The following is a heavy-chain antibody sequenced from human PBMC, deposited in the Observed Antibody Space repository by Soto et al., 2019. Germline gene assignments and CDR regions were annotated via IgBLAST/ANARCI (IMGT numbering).Heavy chain of an antibody. V-gene: IGHV1-2*04. CDR1: GYRFTDYK. CDR3: ATWVDYGDFEGFDF. D-gene: IGHD4-17*01. Sequence: ASVKVSCKTSGYRFTDYKLQWVRQAPGQGLEWMGWVDPNGGGSNSAQKFQGSVTMTWDTSITTAYLDLTRLTTNDTATYFCATWVDYGDFEGFDFWGQGTLVTVSS. J-gene: IGHJ4*02. CDR2: VDPNGGGS.